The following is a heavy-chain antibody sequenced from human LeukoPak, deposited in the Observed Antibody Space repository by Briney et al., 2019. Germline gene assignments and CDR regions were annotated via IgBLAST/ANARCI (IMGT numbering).Heavy chain of an antibody. CDR2: SYIGGSI. J-gene: IGHJ4*02. Sequence: SGGSLRLSCAASGFTVSNNYMSWVRQVPGKGLEWVSISYIGGSIYYADSVKGRFTISRDNSKNTLSLQMNSLRAEDTAVYYCAGGVRRYYFDYWGQGTLVTVSS. CDR3: AGGVRRYYFDY. V-gene: IGHV3-53*01. CDR1: GFTVSNNY. D-gene: IGHD3-16*01.